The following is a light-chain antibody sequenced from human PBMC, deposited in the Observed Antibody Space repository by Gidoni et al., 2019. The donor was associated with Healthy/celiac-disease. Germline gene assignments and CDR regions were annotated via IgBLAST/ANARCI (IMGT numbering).Light chain of an antibody. J-gene: IGKJ3*01. CDR2: AAS. V-gene: IGKV1-9*01. CDR1: QGISSY. Sequence: DIQLTQSPSFLSASVGDRVTITCRASQGISSYLAWYQQKPGKAPKLLIYAASTLQGGVPSRFSGSGSGTEFALTISSLQHEDFATYSCQQLSSSPLTFGPGTKVDIK. CDR3: QQLSSSPLT.